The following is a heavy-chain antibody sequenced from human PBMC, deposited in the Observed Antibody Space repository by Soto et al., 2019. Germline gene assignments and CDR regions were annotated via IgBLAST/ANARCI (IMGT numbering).Heavy chain of an antibody. CDR3: ANNGKRGYCSGGSCHGY. Sequence: EVQLLESGGGLVQPGGSLRLSCAASGFTFSSYAMSWVRQAPGKGLEWVSAISGSGGSTYYADSVKGRFTISRDNSKNTLYLQMNSLRAEDTAVYYCANNGKRGYCSGGSCHGYWGQGTLATVSS. J-gene: IGHJ4*02. D-gene: IGHD2-15*01. CDR1: GFTFSSYA. V-gene: IGHV3-23*01. CDR2: ISGSGGST.